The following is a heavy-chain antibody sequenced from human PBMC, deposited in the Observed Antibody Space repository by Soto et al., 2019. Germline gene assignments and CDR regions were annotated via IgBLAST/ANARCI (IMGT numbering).Heavy chain of an antibody. Sequence: ASVKVSCKASGYTFTGYFIHWVRQAPGQGLEWMGWINPNSGATKYAQKFQGRVTMTRVTSISTAYMELTLLRSDDTAIYYCARGGGTILAPLPWGEGTLVTVSS. V-gene: IGHV1-2*02. D-gene: IGHD3-3*01. CDR3: ARGGGTILAPLP. J-gene: IGHJ5*02. CDR1: GYTFTGYF. CDR2: INPNSGAT.